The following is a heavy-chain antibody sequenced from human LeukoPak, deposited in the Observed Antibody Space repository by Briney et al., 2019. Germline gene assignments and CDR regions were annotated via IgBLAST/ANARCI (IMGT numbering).Heavy chain of an antibody. CDR1: GFTFSDYW. J-gene: IGHJ4*02. CDR3: ARDPPGDY. V-gene: IGHV3-7*01. Sequence: GGSLRLSCAASGFTFSDYWMSWVRQAPGKGLEWVANIKPDGSAKYYVDSVRGRFTISRDNAKNSLFLQMNSLRGEDTAVYFCARDPPGDYWGQGTLVTVSS. CDR2: IKPDGSAK.